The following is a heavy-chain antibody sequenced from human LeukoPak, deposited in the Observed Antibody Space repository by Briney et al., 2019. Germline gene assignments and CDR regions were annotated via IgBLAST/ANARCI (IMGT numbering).Heavy chain of an antibody. D-gene: IGHD3-22*01. Sequence: GASVKVSCKASGYTFTNYGISWMRQAPGQGLEWMGWISGYGNTNYAQNLQGRVSMTTDTSTTTSHMELRSLRSDDTAVYYCATVFTSGYFDYWGQGTLVTVSS. J-gene: IGHJ4*02. V-gene: IGHV1-18*01. CDR2: ISGYGNT. CDR3: ATVFTSGYFDY. CDR1: GYTFTNYG.